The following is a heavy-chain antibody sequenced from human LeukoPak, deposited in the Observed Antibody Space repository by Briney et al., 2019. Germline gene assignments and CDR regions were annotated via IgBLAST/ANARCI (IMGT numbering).Heavy chain of an antibody. J-gene: IGHJ4*02. CDR2: ISGSGGST. V-gene: IGHV3-23*01. CDR3: AKTIQWLPGFDY. D-gene: IGHD6-19*01. Sequence: GGSLRLSCAASGFTFSSYAMSWVRQAPGKGLEWVSAISGSGGSTYYADSVKGRFTISRDNAKNSLYLQMNSLRTEDTALYYCAKTIQWLPGFDYWGQGTLVTVSS. CDR1: GFTFSSYA.